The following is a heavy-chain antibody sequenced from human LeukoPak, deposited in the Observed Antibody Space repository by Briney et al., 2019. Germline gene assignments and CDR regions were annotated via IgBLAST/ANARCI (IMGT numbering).Heavy chain of an antibody. CDR1: GFTFSSYA. J-gene: IGHJ5*02. D-gene: IGHD1-14*01. CDR2: ISYDGSNK. V-gene: IGHV3-30-3*01. CDR3: ARDRARTTYNWFDP. Sequence: GGSLRLSCAASGFTFSSYAMHWVRQAPGKGLEWVAVISYDGSNKYYADSVKGRFTISRDNSKNMLYLQMNSLRAEDTAVYYCARDRARTTYNWFDPWGQGTLVTVSS.